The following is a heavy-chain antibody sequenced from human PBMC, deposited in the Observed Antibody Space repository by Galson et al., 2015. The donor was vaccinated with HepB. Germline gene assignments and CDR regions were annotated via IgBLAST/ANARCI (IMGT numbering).Heavy chain of an antibody. CDR3: ARYSSSSLLFDY. D-gene: IGHD6-6*01. CDR2: MNPNSGNT. Sequence: SVKVSCKASGYTFTSYDINWVRQATGQGLEWMGWMNPNSGNTGYAQKFQGRVTMTRNTSISTAYMELSSLRSEDTAVYYCARYSSSSLLFDYWGQGTLVTVSS. V-gene: IGHV1-8*01. CDR1: GYTFTSYD. J-gene: IGHJ4*02.